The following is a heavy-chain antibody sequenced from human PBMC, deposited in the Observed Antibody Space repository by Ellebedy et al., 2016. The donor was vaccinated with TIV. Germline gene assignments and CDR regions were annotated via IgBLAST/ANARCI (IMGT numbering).Heavy chain of an antibody. CDR3: AKDRAGGLPMDAFDP. V-gene: IGHV3-23*01. CDR1: GFTFSSYA. J-gene: IGHJ5*02. D-gene: IGHD3-10*01. CDR2: ISGSGGST. Sequence: GESLKISXAASGFTFSSYAMSWVRQAPGKGLEWVSAISGSGGSTYYADSVKGRFTISRDNSKNTLYLQMNSLRAEDTAVYYCAKDRAGGLPMDAFDPWGQGTLVTVSS.